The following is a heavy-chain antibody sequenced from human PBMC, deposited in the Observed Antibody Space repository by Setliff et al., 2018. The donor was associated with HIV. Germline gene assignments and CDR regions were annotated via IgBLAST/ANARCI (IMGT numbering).Heavy chain of an antibody. D-gene: IGHD1-26*01. CDR2: VYFSGST. CDR3: AGGPGTTSIDY. CDR1: GESFKNYY. J-gene: IGHJ4*02. Sequence: SETLSLTCAVYGESFKNYYWSWVRKPPGKGLEWIGYVYFSGSTSYSPSLRGRVTISLDASRNQFSLELISVTAADTAVYYCAGGPGTTSIDYWAQGTLVTVSS. V-gene: IGHV4-59*12.